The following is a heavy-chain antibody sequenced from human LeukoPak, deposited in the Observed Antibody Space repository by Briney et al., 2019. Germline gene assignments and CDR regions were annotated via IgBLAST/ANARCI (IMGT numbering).Heavy chain of an antibody. D-gene: IGHD2-2*01. CDR3: EHGGIVVVPAATYNWFDP. CDR2: IYWNDDK. CDR1: GFSLSTSGVG. Sequence: SGPTLVKPTQTLTLTCTFSGFSLSTSGVGVVWIRQPPGKALEWLALIYWNDDKRYSPSLKSRLTITKDTSKNQVVLTMTNMDPVDTATYYCEHGGIVVVPAATYNWFDPWGQGTLVTVSS. J-gene: IGHJ5*02. V-gene: IGHV2-5*01.